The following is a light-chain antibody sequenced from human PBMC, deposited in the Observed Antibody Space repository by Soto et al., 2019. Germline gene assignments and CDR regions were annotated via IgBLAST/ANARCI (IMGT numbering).Light chain of an antibody. CDR3: QQSQNIPYT. CDR1: QSITGY. V-gene: IGKV1-39*01. J-gene: IGKJ2*01. Sequence: DIQMTQSPSSLSASVGDRVMITCRASQSITGYLNWYQQKPGKAPKLLIYAASNLQSGVPSRFXXXXXGXDXXXXXXXLXPEDFAXYFCQQSQNIPYTFGQGTKLEIK. CDR2: AAS.